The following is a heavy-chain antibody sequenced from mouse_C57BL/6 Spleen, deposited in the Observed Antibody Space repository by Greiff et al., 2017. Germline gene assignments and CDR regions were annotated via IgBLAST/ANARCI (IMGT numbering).Heavy chain of an antibody. CDR1: GFTFSSYA. V-gene: IGHV5-4*01. CDR3: ARDGNRYFDY. CDR2: ISDGGSYT. D-gene: IGHD2-1*01. J-gene: IGHJ2*01. Sequence: EVTVVESGGGLVKPGGSLKLSCAASGFTFSSYAMSWVRLTPEKRLEWVATISDGGSYTYYPDNVKGRFTISRDNAKNNLYLQIGHLKSEDTAMYYCARDGNRYFDYWGQGTTLTVSS.